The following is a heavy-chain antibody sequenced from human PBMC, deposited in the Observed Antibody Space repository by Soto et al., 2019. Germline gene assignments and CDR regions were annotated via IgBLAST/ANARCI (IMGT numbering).Heavy chain of an antibody. Sequence: GESLKISCKGSGYRFTTYWIGWVRQMPGKGLEWMGLIYPGDSNTRSSPSFQGQVTISVAMSISTAYLQWSSLRASDTAMYYCARQIYDSDTGPNFQYYFDSWGQGTPVTVSS. CDR1: GYRFTTYW. V-gene: IGHV5-51*01. CDR3: ARQIYDSDTGPNFQYYFDS. J-gene: IGHJ4*02. D-gene: IGHD3-22*01. CDR2: IYPGDSNT.